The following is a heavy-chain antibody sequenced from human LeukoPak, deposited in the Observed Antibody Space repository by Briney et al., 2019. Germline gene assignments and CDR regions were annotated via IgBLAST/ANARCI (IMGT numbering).Heavy chain of an antibody. Sequence: PGGSLRLSCAASGFTFSDYYMSWIRQAPGKGQEWVSYISSSGSTIYYADSVKGRFTISRDNAKNSLYLQMNSLRAEDTAVYYCARASVEYQLLLLNAFDIWGQGTMVTVSS. CDR1: GFTFSDYY. CDR2: ISSSGSTI. V-gene: IGHV3-11*04. J-gene: IGHJ3*02. D-gene: IGHD2-2*01. CDR3: ARASVEYQLLLLNAFDI.